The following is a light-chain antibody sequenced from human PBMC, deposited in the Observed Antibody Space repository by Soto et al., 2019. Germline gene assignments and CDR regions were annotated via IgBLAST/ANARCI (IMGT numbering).Light chain of an antibody. Sequence: EIVLTQSPGTLSLSPGERATLSCRASQSVFNNNLAWYQQKPGQAPRLLMFGASSRATGIPDRFSGSGSGTDFTLTISRLEPEDFAIYHCQQYGGSPRTFGQGNKLEIK. CDR3: QQYGGSPRT. CDR1: QSVFNNN. J-gene: IGKJ2*01. V-gene: IGKV3-20*01. CDR2: GAS.